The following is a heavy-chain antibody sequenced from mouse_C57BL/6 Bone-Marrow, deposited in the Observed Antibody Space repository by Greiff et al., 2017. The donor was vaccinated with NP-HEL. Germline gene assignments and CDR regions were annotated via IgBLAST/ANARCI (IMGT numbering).Heavy chain of an antibody. V-gene: IGHV1-78*01. D-gene: IGHD3-2*02. CDR3: ASRPYSSGYVRDFDY. CDR2: IYPRDGST. Sequence: VQLQQSDAELVKPGASVKISCKVSGYTFTDHTIHWMKQRPEQGLEWIGYIYPRDGSTKYNEKFKGKATLTADKSSSTAYMQLNSLTSEDSAVYFCASRPYSSGYVRDFDYWGQGTTLTVSS. CDR1: GYTFTDHT. J-gene: IGHJ2*01.